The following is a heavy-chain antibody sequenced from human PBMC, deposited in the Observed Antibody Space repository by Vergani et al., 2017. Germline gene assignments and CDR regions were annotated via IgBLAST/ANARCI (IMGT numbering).Heavy chain of an antibody. CDR1: GMSISNNNYY. CDR3: ARHLRQLARNDVFDI. CDR2: IYDSRNN. J-gene: IGHJ3*02. Sequence: QLQLQESGPRLVKPSETLSLTCSLSGMSISNNNYYWGWLRQPPGKGLGWIGSIYDSRNNNYSPSLKSRVSISVDTSKNQFSLNLTSVTAADTAVYYCARHLRQLARNDVFDIWGHGTLVTVSS. V-gene: IGHV4-39*01. D-gene: IGHD6-6*01.